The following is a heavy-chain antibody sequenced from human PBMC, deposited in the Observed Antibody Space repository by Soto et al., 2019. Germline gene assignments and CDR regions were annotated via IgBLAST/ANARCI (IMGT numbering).Heavy chain of an antibody. V-gene: IGHV4-59*01. CDR3: ARDVNVYGTSRNSYGIEV. D-gene: IGHD2-2*01. CDR1: VDSINNYY. CDR2: IYHSGST. Sequence: XETLSLTCTVSVDSINNYYWSWIRHPPGKGLEWIGYIYHSGSTDYNPSLKSRVTISVDPSKTQFSLRLSSVTAADTAVYYCARDVNVYGTSRNSYGIEVWGRGTTVIVSS. J-gene: IGHJ6*02.